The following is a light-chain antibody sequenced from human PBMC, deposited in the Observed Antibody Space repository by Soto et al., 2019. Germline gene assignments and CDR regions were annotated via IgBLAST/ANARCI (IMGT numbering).Light chain of an antibody. CDR1: SSNIGSNT. J-gene: IGLJ1*01. CDR2: SNI. V-gene: IGLV1-44*01. Sequence: QSSLTQPPSASGTPGQRVTISCSGSSSNIGSNTVNWYQQLPGTAPKLLIYSNIQRPSGVPDRFSGSKSGTSASLAISGLQYEDEADYYCASWDDRLXGYVVGTGTKVXV. CDR3: ASWDDRLXGYV.